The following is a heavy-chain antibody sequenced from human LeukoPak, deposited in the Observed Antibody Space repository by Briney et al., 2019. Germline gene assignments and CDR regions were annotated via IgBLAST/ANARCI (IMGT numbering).Heavy chain of an antibody. CDR1: RFTFSTYS. CDR3: AKGPRYYGETPYNWFDP. CDR2: ISGSGGST. V-gene: IGHV3-23*01. J-gene: IGHJ5*02. D-gene: IGHD4-17*01. Sequence: PGGSLRLSCVASRFTFSTYSMSWVRQAPGKELEWVSAISGSGGSTYYADSVKGRFTISRDNSKNTLYLQMNSLRAEDTAVYYCAKGPRYYGETPYNWFDPWGQGTLVTVSS.